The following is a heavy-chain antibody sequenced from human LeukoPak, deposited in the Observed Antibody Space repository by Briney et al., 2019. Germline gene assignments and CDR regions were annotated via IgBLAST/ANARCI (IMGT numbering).Heavy chain of an antibody. CDR1: GFTFSSYS. D-gene: IGHD5-12*01. CDR2: ISSSSSYI. V-gene: IGHV3-21*01. Sequence: PGGSLRLSCAASGFTFSSYSMNWVRQAPGKGLEWVSSISSSSSYIYYADSVKGRFTISRDNAKNSLYLQMNSLRTEDTAVYYCARDARGYDYYYGMDVWGQGTTVTVSS. J-gene: IGHJ6*02. CDR3: ARDARGYDYYYGMDV.